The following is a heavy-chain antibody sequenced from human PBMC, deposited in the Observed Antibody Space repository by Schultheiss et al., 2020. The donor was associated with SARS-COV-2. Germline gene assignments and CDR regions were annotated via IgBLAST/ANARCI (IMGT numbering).Heavy chain of an antibody. CDR1: GFTFRTYS. Sequence: GGSLRLSCEASGFTFRTYSMNWVRQAPGKGLEWVSSISSTDNYMYYADSVKGRFTISRDNAKNSLYLQMNSLRAEDTAVYYCARLFNPYYDILTGYYTPLHAFDIWGQGTMVTVSS. D-gene: IGHD3-9*01. V-gene: IGHV3-21*01. CDR3: ARLFNPYYDILTGYYTPLHAFDI. J-gene: IGHJ3*02. CDR2: ISSTDNYM.